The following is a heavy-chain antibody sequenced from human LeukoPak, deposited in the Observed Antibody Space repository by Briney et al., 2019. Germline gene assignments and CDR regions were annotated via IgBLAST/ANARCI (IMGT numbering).Heavy chain of an antibody. Sequence: SETLSLTCTVSGASVSSASYWTWIRQPPGKGVEWIAHIYNGVNTDYNPSLKSRVTISVDTSKNQFSLRLNSVTAADTAVYYCARSRAFNSGAFDPWGQGSLVTVSS. J-gene: IGHJ5*02. CDR2: IYNGVNT. CDR1: GASVSSASY. V-gene: IGHV4-61*01. D-gene: IGHD1-26*01. CDR3: ARSRAFNSGAFDP.